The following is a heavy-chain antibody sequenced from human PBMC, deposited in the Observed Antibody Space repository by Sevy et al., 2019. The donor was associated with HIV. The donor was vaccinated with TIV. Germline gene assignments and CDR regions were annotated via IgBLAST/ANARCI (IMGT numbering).Heavy chain of an antibody. CDR3: ARVGGWHLRYGLDV. J-gene: IGHJ6*02. V-gene: IGHV1-8*02. Sequence: ASVKVSCEASGFNFRSYDIYWVRQAPGQGLEWMGWMNTNTGNTGFAQKFQGRVTMTRNSSISTAYMELSNLRSEETAVYYGARVGGWHLRYGLDVWGQGTTVTVSS. CDR1: GFNFRSYD. CDR2: MNTNTGNT. D-gene: IGHD6-19*01.